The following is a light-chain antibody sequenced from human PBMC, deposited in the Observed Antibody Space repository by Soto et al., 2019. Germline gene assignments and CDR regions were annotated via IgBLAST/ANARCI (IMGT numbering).Light chain of an antibody. CDR3: AAWDASLNAVV. CDR2: GHN. CDR1: SSNIGSNT. J-gene: IGLJ2*01. V-gene: IGLV1-44*01. Sequence: QSVLTQPPSASGTPGQRVTISCSGSSSNIGSNTVNWYQQLPGTAPKLLIYGHNLRPSGVPDRFSGSKSGTSASLAISGRQSEDEADYYCAAWDASLNAVVFGGGTKLTVL.